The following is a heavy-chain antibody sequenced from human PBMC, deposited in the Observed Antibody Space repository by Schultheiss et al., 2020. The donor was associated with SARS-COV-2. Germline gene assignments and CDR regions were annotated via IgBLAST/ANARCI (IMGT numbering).Heavy chain of an antibody. CDR3: ARFLYYYDSSGYPSPYFDD. CDR2: MYRGGST. J-gene: IGHJ4*02. Sequence: GESLKISCAGSGFTFSTYGMHWVRQAPGKGLEWVSVMYRGGSTYYADSVKGRFTISRDNSKNTLYLQMNSLRAEDTAVYYCARFLYYYDSSGYPSPYFDDWGQGTLVTVSS. D-gene: IGHD3-22*01. CDR1: GFTFSTYG. V-gene: IGHV3-66*01.